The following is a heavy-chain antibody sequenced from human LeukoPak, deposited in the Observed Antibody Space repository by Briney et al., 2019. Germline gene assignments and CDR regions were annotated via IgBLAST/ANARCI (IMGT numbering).Heavy chain of an antibody. V-gene: IGHV1-46*01. J-gene: IGHJ2*01. D-gene: IGHD4-17*01. CDR1: GSTFTSYY. Sequence: GASVKVSCKASGSTFTSYYMHWVRQAPGQGLEWMGIINPSGGSTSYAQKFQGRVTMTRDMSTSTVYMELSSLRSEDTAVYYCARAHQDGDYWYFDLWGRGTLVTVSA. CDR3: ARAHQDGDYWYFDL. CDR2: INPSGGST.